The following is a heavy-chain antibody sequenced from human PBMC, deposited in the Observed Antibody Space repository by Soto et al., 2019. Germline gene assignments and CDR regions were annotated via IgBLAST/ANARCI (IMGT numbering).Heavy chain of an antibody. CDR1: GFSLSNTRMG. V-gene: IGHV2-26*01. D-gene: IGHD3-3*01. CDR3: ARTRSAYNFWSGGYDY. CDR2: IFPNDQK. Sequence: QVTLKESGPVLVKPTETLTLTCTVSGFSLSNTRMGVSWIRQPPGKALEWLAHIFPNDQKSYTTSLKSRLTISKDTSKIQVVLTMTNMDSVDTATYFCARTRSAYNFWSGGYDYWGRGTLVTVSS. J-gene: IGHJ4*02.